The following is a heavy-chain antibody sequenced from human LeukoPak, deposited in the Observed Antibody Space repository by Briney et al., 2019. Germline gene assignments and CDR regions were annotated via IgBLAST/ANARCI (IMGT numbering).Heavy chain of an antibody. CDR2: ISYDGSNK. Sequence: PGGSLRLSCAASGFTFSSYAMHWVRQAPGKGLEWVAVISYDGSNKYYADSVKGRFTISRDNSKNTLYLQMNSLRAEDTAVYYCARENPDYYDTRGSFDYWGQGTLVTVSS. D-gene: IGHD3-22*01. CDR1: GFTFSSYA. CDR3: ARENPDYYDTRGSFDY. V-gene: IGHV3-30-3*01. J-gene: IGHJ4*02.